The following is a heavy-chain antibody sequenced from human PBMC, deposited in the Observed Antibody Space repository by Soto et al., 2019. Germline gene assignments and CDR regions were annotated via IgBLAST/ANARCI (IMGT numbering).Heavy chain of an antibody. D-gene: IGHD6-13*01. CDR1: GFTFSSYG. CDR3: ARGGNLAAAGTEVRKLDAFDI. V-gene: IGHV3-33*01. CDR2: IWYDGSNK. Sequence: GGSLRLSCAASGFTFSSYGMHWVRQAPGKGLEWVAVIWYDGSNKYYADSVKGRFTISRDNSKNTLYLQMNSLRAEDTAVYYCARGGNLAAAGTEVRKLDAFDIWGQGTMVTVSS. J-gene: IGHJ3*02.